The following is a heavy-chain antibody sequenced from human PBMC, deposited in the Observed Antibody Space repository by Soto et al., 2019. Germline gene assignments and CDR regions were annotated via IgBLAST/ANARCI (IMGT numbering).Heavy chain of an antibody. CDR1: GGTFSSYA. CDR3: ARDWGGGGHDAFDI. D-gene: IGHD3-16*01. V-gene: IGHV1-69*12. J-gene: IGHJ3*02. CDR2: IIPIFGTA. Sequence: QVQLVQSGAEVKKPGSSVKVSCKASGGTFSSYAISWVRQAPGQGLEWMGGIIPIFGTANYAQKFQGRVTXXAXEXXSTAYMVLSRLRSEDTAVYYCARDWGGGGHDAFDIWGQGTMVTVSS.